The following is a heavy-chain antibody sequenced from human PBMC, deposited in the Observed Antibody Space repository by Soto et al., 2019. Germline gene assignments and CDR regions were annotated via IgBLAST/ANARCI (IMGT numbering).Heavy chain of an antibody. D-gene: IGHD2-8*01. CDR2: IGVGSGNR. J-gene: IGHJ4*02. Sequence: QMQLVQSGPEVKQPGTSVKVSCKASGFTFTSSAVQWVRQARGQRLEWIGWIGVGSGNRHYAQKFQERVTITRDMSTNTAYMELSSLRSEDTAVYYCAALGVNFDHWGQGTLVTVSS. CDR1: GFTFTSSA. CDR3: AALGVNFDH. V-gene: IGHV1-58*01.